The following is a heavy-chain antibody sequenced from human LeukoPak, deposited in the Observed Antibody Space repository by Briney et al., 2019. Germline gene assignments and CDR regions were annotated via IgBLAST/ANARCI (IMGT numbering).Heavy chain of an antibody. Sequence: GASVKVSCKASGYTFTDYYIHWVRQAPGQGPEFMGWINTKSGGTNYAQKLQGRVTMTTDTSTSTAYMELRSLRSDDTAVYYCAWSRYYVPFYYMDVWGKGTTVTVSS. V-gene: IGHV1-2*02. J-gene: IGHJ6*03. D-gene: IGHD3-3*01. CDR2: INTKSGGT. CDR3: AWSRYYVPFYYMDV. CDR1: GYTFTDYY.